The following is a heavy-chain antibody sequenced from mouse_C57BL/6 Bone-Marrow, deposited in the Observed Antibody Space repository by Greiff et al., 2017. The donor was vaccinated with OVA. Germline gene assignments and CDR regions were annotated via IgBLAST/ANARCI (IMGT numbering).Heavy chain of an antibody. CDR2: IWSGGST. D-gene: IGHD1-1*01. CDR3: AREGNYYGSSYDYFDY. J-gene: IGHJ2*01. CDR1: GFSLTSYG. V-gene: IGHV2-2*01. Sequence: QVQLQQSGPGLVQPSQSLSITCTVSGFSLTSYGVHWVRQSPGKGLEWLGVIWSGGSTDYNAAFISRLSISKDNSKSQVFFKMNSLQADDTAIYYCAREGNYYGSSYDYFDYWGQGTTLTVSS.